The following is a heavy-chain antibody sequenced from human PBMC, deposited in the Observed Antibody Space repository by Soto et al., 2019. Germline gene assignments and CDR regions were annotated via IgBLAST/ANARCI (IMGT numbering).Heavy chain of an antibody. Sequence: EVQLVESGGGLVQPGGSLRLSCAASGFTFSGSWMHWVRQAPGKGLVWVSRISSDGSSTTYADSVQGRFTISRDNAKNLLYLQMNSLRAADTAVYYCATAGTGTFTYWGQGTLATVSS. CDR1: GFTFSGSW. J-gene: IGHJ4*02. D-gene: IGHD1-1*01. CDR2: ISSDGSST. V-gene: IGHV3-74*03. CDR3: ATAGTGTFTY.